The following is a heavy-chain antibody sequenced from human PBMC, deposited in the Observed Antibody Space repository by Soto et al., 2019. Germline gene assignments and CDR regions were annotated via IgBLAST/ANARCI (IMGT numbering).Heavy chain of an antibody. CDR1: GFTFSSYW. V-gene: IGHV3-7*01. CDR3: ARVSFGEVFAY. Sequence: LRLSCAASGFTFSSYWMSWVRQAPGKGLEWVANIKQDGSEKYYVDSVKGRFTISRDDAKNSLYLQMNSMRAEDTAVYYCARVSFGEVFAYWAQGTGVTVSS. J-gene: IGHJ4*02. D-gene: IGHD3-3*01. CDR2: IKQDGSEK.